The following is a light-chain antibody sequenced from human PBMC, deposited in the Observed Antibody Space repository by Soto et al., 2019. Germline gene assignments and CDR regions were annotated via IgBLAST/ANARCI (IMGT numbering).Light chain of an antibody. CDR1: QSISSW. J-gene: IGKJ2*01. V-gene: IGKV1-5*01. CDR3: QQYDTYSPFT. CDR2: GAS. Sequence: DIQMTQSPSTLSASVGDRVTITCRASQSISSWWAWYQQKPGKAPKLLVYGASTLQSGVPSRFGGSGSGTEFTLTISSLQPDDFATYYCQQYDTYSPFTFGQGTKLEIK.